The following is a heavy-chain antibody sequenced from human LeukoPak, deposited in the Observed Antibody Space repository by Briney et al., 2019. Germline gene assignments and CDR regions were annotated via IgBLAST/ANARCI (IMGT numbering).Heavy chain of an antibody. CDR3: ARENGYSYGYGMDV. V-gene: IGHV3-7*03. J-gene: IGHJ6*02. CDR2: IKGDGSDK. Sequence: GGSLRLSCAASGFTFSSYWMFWVRQAPGKGLEWVATIKGDGSDKYYVDSVKGRFTISRDNAKNSLYLQMNSLRAEDTAVYYCARENGYSYGYGMDVWGQGTTVTVSS. D-gene: IGHD5-18*01. CDR1: GFTFSSYW.